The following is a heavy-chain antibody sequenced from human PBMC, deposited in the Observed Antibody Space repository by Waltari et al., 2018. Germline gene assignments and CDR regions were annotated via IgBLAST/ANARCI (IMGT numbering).Heavy chain of an antibody. J-gene: IGHJ4*02. V-gene: IGHV3-49*04. D-gene: IGHD3-16*01. CDR1: GFTVGDYA. CDR3: ARESLGSYALFGY. Sequence: EVQLVESGGGLVQPGRSLRLSCTASGFTVGDYAMSWVRQAPGKGLEWVGFIRSKAYGGTTEYADSVKGRFTITRDNAKNSLYLQMNSVRAEDTAVYYCARESLGSYALFGYWGQGTLVTVSS. CDR2: IRSKAYGGTT.